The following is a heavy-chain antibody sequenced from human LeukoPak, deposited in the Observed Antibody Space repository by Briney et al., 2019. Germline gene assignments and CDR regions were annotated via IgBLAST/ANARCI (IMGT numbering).Heavy chain of an antibody. CDR1: GYRFPSYW. J-gene: IGHJ3*02. CDR3: ARRGHYYDSSGYYSGLSHAFDI. CDR2: IYPGDSDI. V-gene: IGHV5-51*01. Sequence: GESLKISCKGSGYRFPSYWIAWVRQMPGKGLEWMGIIYPGDSDIRYSPSFQGQVTISADKSNNTAYLKWSSLKASDTAMYYCARRGHYYDSSGYYSGLSHAFDIWGQGTMVTVSS. D-gene: IGHD3-22*01.